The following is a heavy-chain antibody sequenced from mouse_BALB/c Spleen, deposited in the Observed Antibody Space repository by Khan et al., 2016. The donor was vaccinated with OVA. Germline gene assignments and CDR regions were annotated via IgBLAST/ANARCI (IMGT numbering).Heavy chain of an antibody. V-gene: IGHV14-1*02. D-gene: IGHD2-3*01. CDR2: IDPENGNT. Sequence: VQLKESGAELVRPGTLVKLSCKASGFNIKDYSMHWVKQRPEQGLEWIGWIDPENGNTIYDPMFQGKASIMADTSSNTAYLLLSSLTSEDTAIYYCARDVYYPWFDYWGQGTLVTVSA. J-gene: IGHJ3*01. CDR1: GFNIKDYS. CDR3: ARDVYYPWFDY.